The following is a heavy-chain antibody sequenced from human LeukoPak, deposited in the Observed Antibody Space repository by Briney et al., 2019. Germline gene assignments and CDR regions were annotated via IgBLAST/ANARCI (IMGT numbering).Heavy chain of an antibody. D-gene: IGHD6-13*01. Sequence: SETLSLTCAVYGGSFSGYYWSWIRQPPGKGLEWIGSIYYSGSTYYNPSLKSRVTISVDTSKNQFSLKLSSVTAADTAVYYCASTKGLIAAAGFFDYWGQGTLVTVSS. J-gene: IGHJ4*02. V-gene: IGHV4-34*01. CDR3: ASTKGLIAAAGFFDY. CDR2: IYYSGST. CDR1: GGSFSGYY.